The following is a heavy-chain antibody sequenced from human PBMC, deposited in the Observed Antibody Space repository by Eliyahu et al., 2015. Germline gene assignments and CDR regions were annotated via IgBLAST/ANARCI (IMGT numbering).Heavy chain of an antibody. J-gene: IGHJ4*02. CDR2: INYSGST. D-gene: IGHD3-16*01. V-gene: IGHV4-39*01. CDR3: ARQFWGSYKYNYFDY. CDR1: XXSIXSSXYX. Sequence: QLPLQESGPGLVKPSXTLSLTXXXSXXSIXSSXYXWGWIRQPPGKGLEWIGSINYSGSTYYNPSLKSRVTISVDTSKNQFSLKLSSVTAADTAVYYCARQFWGSYKYNYFDYWGQGTLVTVSS.